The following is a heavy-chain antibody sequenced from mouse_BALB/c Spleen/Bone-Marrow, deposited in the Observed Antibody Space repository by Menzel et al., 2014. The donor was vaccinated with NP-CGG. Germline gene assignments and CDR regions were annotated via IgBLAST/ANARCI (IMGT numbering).Heavy chain of an antibody. J-gene: IGHJ4*01. CDR3: ARNYYFGNSWSAMDY. CDR2: IYPGDGDT. V-gene: IGHV1-87*01. D-gene: IGHD1-1*01. Sequence: QVQLQQSGAELARPGASVKLSCKASGYTFTSYWMQWVKQRPGQGLEWIGTIYPGDGDTRYTQKFKGKATLTADKSSTTAYMQLSSLASEDSAVYYCARNYYFGNSWSAMDYWGQGTSVTVSS. CDR1: GYTFTSYW.